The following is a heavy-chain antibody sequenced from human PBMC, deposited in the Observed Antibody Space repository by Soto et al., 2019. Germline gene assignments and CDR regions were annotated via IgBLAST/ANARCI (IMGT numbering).Heavy chain of an antibody. Sequence: ASVKVSCKASGYTFTSYGISWVRQAPGQGLEWMGIINPSGGSTSYAQKFQGRVTMTRDTSTSTVYMELSSLRSEDTAVYYCARAMVRGVFFDYWGQGTLVTVSS. J-gene: IGHJ4*02. CDR1: GYTFTSYG. CDR3: ARAMVRGVFFDY. V-gene: IGHV1-46*01. D-gene: IGHD3-10*01. CDR2: INPSGGST.